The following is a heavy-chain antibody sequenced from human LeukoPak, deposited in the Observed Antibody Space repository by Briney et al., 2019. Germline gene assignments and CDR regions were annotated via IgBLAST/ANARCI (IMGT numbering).Heavy chain of an antibody. D-gene: IGHD3-3*01. J-gene: IGHJ4*02. CDR3: ARDLIFGVVITKDLDY. V-gene: IGHV3-7*03. CDR1: GFTFSSYW. Sequence: GGSLRLSCAASGFTFSSYWMSWVRQAPGKGLEWVANIKEDGSEKYYADSVKGRFTISRDNAKNSLYLQMNSLRAEDTAVYYCARDLIFGVVITKDLDYWGQGTLVTVSS. CDR2: IKEDGSEK.